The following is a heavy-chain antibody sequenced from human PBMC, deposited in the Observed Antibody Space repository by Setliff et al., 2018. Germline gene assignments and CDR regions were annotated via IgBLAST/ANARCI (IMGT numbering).Heavy chain of an antibody. D-gene: IGHD5-18*01. CDR3: ARDPDTSSKVDV. CDR2: IFRSSGST. V-gene: IGHV3-11*01. CDR1: GFTFSDHS. J-gene: IGHJ2*01. Sequence: GGSLRLSCAASGFTFSDHSMTWIRQAPGKGLEWVAHIFRSSGSTYYADFVKGRFTISRDNAENSLYLQMNSLNADDTAVYYSARDPDTSSKVDVWGRGTLVTVSS.